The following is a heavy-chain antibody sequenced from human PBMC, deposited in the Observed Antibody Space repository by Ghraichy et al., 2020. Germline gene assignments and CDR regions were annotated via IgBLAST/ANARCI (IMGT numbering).Heavy chain of an antibody. D-gene: IGHD6-19*01. CDR1: GDRVSSNSAA. V-gene: IGHV6-1*01. CDR2: TYYRSQWYS. CDR3: ARYTNAWYLDY. Sequence: SQTLSLTCAISGDRVSSNSAAWNWIRQSQSRGLEWLGRTYYRSQWYSDYGVSVRGRITINPDTSKNQFSLQLNSVTPEDTAVYYCARYTNAWYLDYWGQGTLVTVSS. J-gene: IGHJ4*02.